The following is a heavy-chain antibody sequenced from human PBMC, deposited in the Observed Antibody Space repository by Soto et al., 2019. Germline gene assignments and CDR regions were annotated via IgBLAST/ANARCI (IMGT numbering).Heavy chain of an antibody. Sequence: QVQLVESGGGVVQPGRSLRLSCAASGFTFSSYGMHWVRQAPGKGLERVAVIWYDGSNKYYADSVKGRFTISRDNSKSTLYLQLNSLIAEETAVYYCAIPIDSTYHYYDGMDVGGQGTTVTVSS. CDR1: GFTFSSYG. CDR2: IWYDGSNK. J-gene: IGHJ6*02. V-gene: IGHV3-33*01. CDR3: AIPIDSTYHYYDGMDV. D-gene: IGHD6-13*01.